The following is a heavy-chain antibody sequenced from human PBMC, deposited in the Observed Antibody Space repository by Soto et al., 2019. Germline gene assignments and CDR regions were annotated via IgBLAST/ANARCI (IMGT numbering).Heavy chain of an antibody. V-gene: IGHV3-15*01. J-gene: IGHJ4*02. CDR3: TTDPDYYETSGYRYYFHY. CDR1: GFSFNTAW. D-gene: IGHD3-22*01. Sequence: PVGSLRLSCAASGFSFNTAWMHWVRQAPGKGLEWVGRIKSKFFGATTDYGAAVKGRVTISRDDSANTLDLHISSLRIEDTAVYYCTTDPDYYETSGYRYYFHYWGQGTQVTVSS. CDR2: IKSKFFGATT.